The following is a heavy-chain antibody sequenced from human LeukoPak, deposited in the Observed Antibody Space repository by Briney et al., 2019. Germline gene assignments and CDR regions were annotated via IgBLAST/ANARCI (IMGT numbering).Heavy chain of an antibody. CDR2: IIPILGIA. Sequence: SVKLSCKASGATFSSYAISWVRRAPEQRLEWMGRIIPILGIANYTQKLQGRVTITGDKSTSTAYMELSSLRSEDTAVYYCAREEGWSAAGGFDYWGQGTLVTVSS. J-gene: IGHJ4*02. V-gene: IGHV1-69*04. CDR1: GATFSSYA. D-gene: IGHD6-13*01. CDR3: AREEGWSAAGGFDY.